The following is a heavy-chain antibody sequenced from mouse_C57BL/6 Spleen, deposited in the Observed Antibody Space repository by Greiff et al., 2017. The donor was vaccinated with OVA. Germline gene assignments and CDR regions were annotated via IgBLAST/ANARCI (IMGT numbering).Heavy chain of an antibody. J-gene: IGHJ2*01. V-gene: IGHV14-1*01. CDR2: IDPEGGDT. Sequence: EVQLQQSGAELVRPGASVKLSCTASGFNIKDYYMHWVKQRPEQGLEWIGRIDPEGGDTEYAPKFQGKATMTADTSSNTAYLQLSSLTSEDTAVYYCTRFGFYGNYFDYWGQGTTLTVSS. D-gene: IGHD2-1*01. CDR1: GFNIKDYY. CDR3: TRFGFYGNYFDY.